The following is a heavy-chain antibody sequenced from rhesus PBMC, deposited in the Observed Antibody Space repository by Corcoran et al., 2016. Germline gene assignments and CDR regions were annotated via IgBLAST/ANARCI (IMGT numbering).Heavy chain of an antibody. CDR2: IYGSGSRT. CDR1: GGSISSSY. Sequence: QLQLQESGPGLVKPSETLSVTCAVSGGSISSSYWSWIRQAPGTGREWCEYIYGSGSRTTSNPSLKSRVTLSVDTSKNQLSLKLSSVTAADTAVYYCARDQVGYSYGYVSHYFDYWGQGVLVTVSS. J-gene: IGHJ4*01. V-gene: IGHV4-169*02. D-gene: IGHD5-36*01. CDR3: ARDQVGYSYGYVSHYFDY.